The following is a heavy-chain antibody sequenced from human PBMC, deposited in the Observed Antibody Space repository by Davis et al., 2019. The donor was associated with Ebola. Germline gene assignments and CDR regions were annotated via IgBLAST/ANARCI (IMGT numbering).Heavy chain of an antibody. D-gene: IGHD3-22*01. CDR2: INPSGGST. CDR1: GYTFTSYY. Sequence: ASVKVSCKASGYTFTSYYMHWVRQAPGQGLEWMGIINPSGGSTSYAQKLQGRVTMTTDTSTSTAYMELRSLRSDDTAVYYCAREGAMIRYYYYGMDVWGQGTTVSVSS. CDR3: AREGAMIRYYYYGMDV. J-gene: IGHJ6*02. V-gene: IGHV1-46*01.